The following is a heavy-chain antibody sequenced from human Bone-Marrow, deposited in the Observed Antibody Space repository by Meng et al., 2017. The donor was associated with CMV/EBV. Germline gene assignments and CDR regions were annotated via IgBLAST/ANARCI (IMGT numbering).Heavy chain of an antibody. J-gene: IGHJ4*02. D-gene: IGHD5/OR15-5a*01. CDR2: FDPENGES. CDR3: ATPESAIVSTRASIYKFDY. CDR1: GYSLTELS. V-gene: IGHV1-24*01. Sequence: ASVKVSCKVSGYSLTELSMHWVRQAPGKGLEWMASFDPENGESFYAQRFQDRVTMTEDTSTDTAYMELSSLRYEDTAIYYCATPESAIVSTRASIYKFDYCGEGTLVTVSS.